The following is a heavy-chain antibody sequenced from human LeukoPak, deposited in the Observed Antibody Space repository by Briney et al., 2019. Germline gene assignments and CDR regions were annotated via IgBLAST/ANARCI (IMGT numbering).Heavy chain of an antibody. Sequence: GGSLRLSCAASGFTFSSYAMHWVRQAPGKGLEWVAVISYDGSNKYYADSVKGRFTISRDNSKNTLYLQMNSLRPADTAVYYCARDDGAVAGSKGDYWGQGTLVTVSS. J-gene: IGHJ4*02. CDR3: ARDDGAVAGSKGDY. D-gene: IGHD6-19*01. V-gene: IGHV3-30-3*01. CDR1: GFTFSSYA. CDR2: ISYDGSNK.